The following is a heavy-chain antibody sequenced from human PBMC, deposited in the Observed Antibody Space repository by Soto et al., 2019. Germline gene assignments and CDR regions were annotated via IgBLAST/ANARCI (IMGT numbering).Heavy chain of an antibody. CDR2: VSKSDYT. D-gene: IGHD2-2*01. J-gene: IGHJ4*02. CDR3: AREDSIIIPAVSDF. V-gene: IGHV3-21*04. Sequence: LRLSCVVYGFPFNNYGINWVRQAPGKGLEWVSTVSKSDYTYYSDLVKGRFTISRDNAKNTVSLQMNTLRAEDTAVYFCAREDSIIIPAVSDFWGQGTLVTVSS. CDR1: GFPFNNYG.